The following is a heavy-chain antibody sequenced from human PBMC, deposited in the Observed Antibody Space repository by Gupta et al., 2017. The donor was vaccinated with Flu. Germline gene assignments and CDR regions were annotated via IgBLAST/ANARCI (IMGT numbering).Heavy chain of an antibody. CDR2: IFNSVST. CDR3: ARVVMSTLIYFDL. Sequence: IRQTPGKGRDWLGSIFNSVSTYYNPTLKTRVAMSIDTSNNQISLQLTSVTAADTAVYYCARVVMSTLIYFDLWGQGTLVTVSP. V-gene: IGHV4-39*02. D-gene: IGHD2-2*01. J-gene: IGHJ4*02.